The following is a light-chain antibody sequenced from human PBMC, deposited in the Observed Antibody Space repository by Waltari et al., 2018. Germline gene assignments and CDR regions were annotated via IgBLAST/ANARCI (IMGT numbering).Light chain of an antibody. V-gene: IGLV1-47*01. Sequence: QSVLTQPPSGSGTPGQRVTISCSGSSSNIGSNYVYWYQQLPGTAPRLLIYRNNPRPSGVPYRFSGSKSGTSASLAISGLRSDDEADYYCAAWDDTLSGVVFGGGTKLTVL. CDR3: AAWDDTLSGVV. CDR1: SSNIGSNY. CDR2: RNN. J-gene: IGLJ2*01.